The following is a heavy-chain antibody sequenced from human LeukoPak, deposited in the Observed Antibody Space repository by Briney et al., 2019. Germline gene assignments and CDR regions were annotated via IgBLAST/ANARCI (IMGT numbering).Heavy chain of an antibody. CDR2: IYHSGST. CDR1: GYSISSGYY. CDR3: ARLNYDILTGYSEPFDY. J-gene: IGHJ4*02. D-gene: IGHD3-9*01. V-gene: IGHV4-38-2*02. Sequence: PSETLSLTCTVSGYSISSGYYWGWIRQPPGKGLEWIGSIYHSGSTYYNPSLKSRVTISVDTSKNQFSLKLSSVTAADTAVYYCARLNYDILTGYSEPFDYWGQGTLVTVSS.